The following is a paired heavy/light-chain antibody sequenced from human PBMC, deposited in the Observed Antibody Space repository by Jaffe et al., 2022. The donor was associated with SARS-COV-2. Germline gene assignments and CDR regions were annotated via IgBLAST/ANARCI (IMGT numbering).Light chain of an antibody. CDR2: SAS. CDR3: QQYNYWPPFT. Sequence: EIVMTQSPATLSVSPGERATLSCRASQSVRSNLAWYQQKPGQAPRLLIYSASARATGIPARFSGSGSGTEFTLTISSLQSEDFAVYYCQQYNYWPPFTFGQGTKLEIK. J-gene: IGKJ2*01. V-gene: IGKV3-15*01. CDR1: QSVRSN.
Heavy chain of an antibody. Sequence: QVQLVQSGAEVKKPGASVKVSCEASGYTFTSYAIHWVRQAPGQRLEWMGRINTGNGDTRYSQTFQDRVTIAMDTSANTAYMEVRSLRSEDTAVYSCARAYDSWSGENYFDYWGQGTLVTVSS. CDR3: ARAYDSWSGENYFDY. D-gene: IGHD3-3*01. CDR2: INTGNGDT. CDR1: GYTFTSYA. J-gene: IGHJ4*02. V-gene: IGHV1-3*04.